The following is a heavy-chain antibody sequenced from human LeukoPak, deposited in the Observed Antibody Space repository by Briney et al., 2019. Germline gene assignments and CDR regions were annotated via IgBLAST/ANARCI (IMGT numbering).Heavy chain of an antibody. V-gene: IGHV4-59*01. Sequence: SETLSLTCIVSGVSIRSYYWSWIRQPPGKGLEWIGYIYHTGSTSYSPSLKSRVTISADTSQNQFSLKLSSVTAADTAVYYCARATTRRYFDYWGQGTLVTVSS. D-gene: IGHD1/OR15-1a*01. CDR1: GVSIRSYY. J-gene: IGHJ4*02. CDR3: ARATTRRYFDY. CDR2: IYHTGST.